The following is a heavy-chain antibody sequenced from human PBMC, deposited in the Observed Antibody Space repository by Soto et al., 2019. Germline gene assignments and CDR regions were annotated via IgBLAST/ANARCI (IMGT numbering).Heavy chain of an antibody. V-gene: IGHV4-39*01. CDR2: IYYSGST. Sequence: SETLSLTCTVSGGSISSSSYYWGWIRQPPGKGLEWIGSIYYSGSTYYNPSLKSRVTISVDTSKNQFSLKLSSVTAADTAVYYCARRERGYSYGAFDYWGQGTLVTV. J-gene: IGHJ4*02. D-gene: IGHD5-18*01. CDR1: GGSISSSSYY. CDR3: ARRERGYSYGAFDY.